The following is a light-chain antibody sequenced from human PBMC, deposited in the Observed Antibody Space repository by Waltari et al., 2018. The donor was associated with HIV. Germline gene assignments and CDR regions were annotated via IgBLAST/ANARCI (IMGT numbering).Light chain of an antibody. CDR3: CSYAGSSNGV. CDR1: SSDVGSYNL. J-gene: IGLJ3*02. CDR2: EGI. V-gene: IGLV2-23*01. Sequence: QSALTQPASVSGSPGQSITISCTGSSSDVGSYNLVSWYQQHPGKAPKLIIYEGINRPSGVSNRFSGSKSGNPASLTISGLQAEDEADYYCCSYAGSSNGVFGGGTKLTVL.